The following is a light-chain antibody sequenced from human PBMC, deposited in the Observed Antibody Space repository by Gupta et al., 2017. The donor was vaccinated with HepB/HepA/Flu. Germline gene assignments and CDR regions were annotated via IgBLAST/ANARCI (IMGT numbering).Light chain of an antibody. CDR3: TSYTSSITYV. CDR2: NVS. Sequence: QSALTQPASASGSPGQSITISCTGTNSDVGGYNYVPWYQQHPGKAPKLMIYNVSDRPSGVSNRFSGSKSGNTASLTISGLQAEDEADYYCTSYTSSITYVFGTGTRVTVL. J-gene: IGLJ1*01. CDR1: NSDVGGYNY. V-gene: IGLV2-14*03.